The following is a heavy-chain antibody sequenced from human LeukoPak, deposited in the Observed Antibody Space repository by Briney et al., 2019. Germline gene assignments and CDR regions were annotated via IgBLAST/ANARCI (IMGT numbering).Heavy chain of an antibody. J-gene: IGHJ3*02. CDR1: GGSISSYY. Sequence: KSSETLSLTCTVSGGSISSYYWSWIRQPPGKGLEWIGYIYYSGSTNYNPSLKSRVTISVDTSKNQFSLKLSSVTAADTAVYYCARDGLVSGVAHRTVHDAFDIWGQGTMVTVSS. D-gene: IGHD3-10*01. CDR2: IYYSGST. CDR3: ARDGLVSGVAHRTVHDAFDI. V-gene: IGHV4-59*01.